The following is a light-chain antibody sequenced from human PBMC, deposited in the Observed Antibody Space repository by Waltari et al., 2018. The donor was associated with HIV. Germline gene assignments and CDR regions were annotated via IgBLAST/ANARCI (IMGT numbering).Light chain of an antibody. V-gene: IGKV1-5*03. CDR2: KAS. CDR1: QSISTW. Sequence: DIQMNQSPSTLSASVGDRVTITCRASQSISTWLAWYQQKPGKAPNLLIYKASSLESGVPSRFSGSGSGTEFTLTISSLQPDDFATYYCQQYISYWTFGQGTKVEMK. CDR3: QQYISYWT. J-gene: IGKJ1*01.